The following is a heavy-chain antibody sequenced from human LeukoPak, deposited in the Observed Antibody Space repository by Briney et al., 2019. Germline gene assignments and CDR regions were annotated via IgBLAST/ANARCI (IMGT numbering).Heavy chain of an antibody. CDR1: GFTFSSYS. J-gene: IGHJ4*02. D-gene: IGHD4-17*01. V-gene: IGHV3-21*01. CDR2: ISSSGTYM. CDR3: ARVDYADYAPNFDY. Sequence: GGSLRLSCAASGFTFSSYSMNWVRQAPGKGLEWVSSISSSGTYMFYADSVKGRCTISRDNAKNSLYLQINSLRADDTAVYYCARVDYADYAPNFDYWGQGTLVTVSS.